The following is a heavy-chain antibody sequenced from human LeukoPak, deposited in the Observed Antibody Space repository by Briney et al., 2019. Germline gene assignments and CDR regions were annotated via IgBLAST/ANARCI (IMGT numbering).Heavy chain of an antibody. CDR3: ASSSSSWYLYFDY. CDR1: GGSFSGYY. D-gene: IGHD6-13*01. J-gene: IGHJ4*02. CDR2: INHSGST. V-gene: IGHV4-34*01. Sequence: SETLSLTCAVYGGSFSGYYWSWIRQPPGKGLEWIGEINHSGSTNYNPSLKSRVTISVDTSKDQFSLKLSSVTAADTAVYYCASSSSSWYLYFDYWGQGTLVTVSS.